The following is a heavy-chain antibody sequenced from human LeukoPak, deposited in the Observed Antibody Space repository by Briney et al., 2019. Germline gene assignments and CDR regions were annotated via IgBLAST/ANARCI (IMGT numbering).Heavy chain of an antibody. D-gene: IGHD3-22*01. CDR3: ARGRMYYYDSSGPDYYYYMDV. Sequence: RPGGSLRLSCAAPGFTFSSYAMSWVRQAPGKGLEWVSGINWNGGSTGYADSVKGRFTISRDNAKNSLYLQMNSLRAEDTALYYCARGRMYYYDSSGPDYYYYMDVWGKGTTVTVSS. CDR1: GFTFSSYA. CDR2: INWNGGST. V-gene: IGHV3-20*04. J-gene: IGHJ6*03.